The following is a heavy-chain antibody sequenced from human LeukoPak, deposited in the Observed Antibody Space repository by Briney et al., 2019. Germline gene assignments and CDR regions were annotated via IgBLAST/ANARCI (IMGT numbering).Heavy chain of an antibody. Sequence: GGSLRLSCAASGFTFSSYWMSWVRQAPGKGLEWVANTKQDGSEKYYVDSVKGRFTISRDNAKNLLYLQMNSLRAEDTAVYYCARRAGGYSHPHDYWGQGTLVTVSS. CDR3: ARRAGGYSHPHDY. CDR1: GFTFSSYW. D-gene: IGHD4-23*01. J-gene: IGHJ4*02. V-gene: IGHV3-7*03. CDR2: TKQDGSEK.